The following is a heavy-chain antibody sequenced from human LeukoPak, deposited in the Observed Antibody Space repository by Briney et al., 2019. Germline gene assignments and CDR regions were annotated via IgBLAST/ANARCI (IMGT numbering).Heavy chain of an antibody. J-gene: IGHJ6*03. CDR3: ARGGVVAAGRSHMWYYMDV. Sequence: KPSETLCPTCTVSGGSISSYYWSWIRQPPGKGLEWIGYIFHSGNTNYNPSLKNRVTISVDTSKNQFSLKLSSVTAADTAVYQCARGGVVAAGRSHMWYYMDVWGKGTTVTVSS. D-gene: IGHD6-13*01. CDR2: IFHSGNT. CDR1: GGSISSYY. V-gene: IGHV4-59*01.